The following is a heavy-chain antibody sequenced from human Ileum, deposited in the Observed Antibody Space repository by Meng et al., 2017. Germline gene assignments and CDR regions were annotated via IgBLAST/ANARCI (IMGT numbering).Heavy chain of an antibody. J-gene: IGHJ4*02. CDR3: ARVPKNPDASGSYERYFDY. V-gene: IGHV3-30*01. CDR2: ISYDGSNK. CDR1: GFTFSSYA. D-gene: IGHD1-26*01. Sequence: GESLKISCAASGFTFSSYAMHWVRQAPGKGLEWVAVISYDGSNKYYADSVKGRFTISRDNSKNTLYLQMNSLRAEGTAVYYCARVPKNPDASGSYERYFDYWGQGTLVTVSS.